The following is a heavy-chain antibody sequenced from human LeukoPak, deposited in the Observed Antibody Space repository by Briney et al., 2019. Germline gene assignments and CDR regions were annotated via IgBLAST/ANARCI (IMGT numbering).Heavy chain of an antibody. CDR1: GYTFGSYW. Sequence: GGSLRLSCAASGYTFGSYWMYWVRQAPGKGLVWVSRINNDGSSTIYTDSVKGRFTISRDNAKNTLYLQMNSLRDDDTAVYYCVRDNGGEHLWGQGTLVTVSS. J-gene: IGHJ4*02. V-gene: IGHV3-74*01. D-gene: IGHD3-16*01. CDR3: VRDNGGEHL. CDR2: INNDGSST.